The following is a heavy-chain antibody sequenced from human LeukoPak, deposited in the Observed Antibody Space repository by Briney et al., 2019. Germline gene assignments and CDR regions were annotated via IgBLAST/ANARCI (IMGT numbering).Heavy chain of an antibody. CDR2: ISSGSSYI. CDR1: GSTFSRHS. V-gene: IGHV3-21*01. CDR3: ARGGLNYADASDI. J-gene: IGHJ3*02. D-gene: IGHD4-11*01. Sequence: GGSLRLSCAASGSTFSRHSMNWVRQAPGKGLEWVSYISSGSSYIYYADSVKGRFTISRDNAGNSLYLQMNSLRGEDTAVYYCARGGLNYADASDIWGQGAMVTVSS.